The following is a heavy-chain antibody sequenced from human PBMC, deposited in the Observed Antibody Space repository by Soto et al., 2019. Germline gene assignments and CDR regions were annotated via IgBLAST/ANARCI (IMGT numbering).Heavy chain of an antibody. J-gene: IGHJ6*03. D-gene: IGHD3-10*01. CDR2: IYYSGST. CDR3: ARLAFGLHYYYYMDV. Sequence: QLQLQESGPGLVKPSETLSLTCTVSGGSISSSSYYWGWIRQPPGKGLVWIGSIYYSGSTYYNPSLKIRVTISVDTSKNQFSLKLSSVTAADTAVYYCARLAFGLHYYYYMDVWGKGTTVTVSS. CDR1: GGSISSSSYY. V-gene: IGHV4-39*01.